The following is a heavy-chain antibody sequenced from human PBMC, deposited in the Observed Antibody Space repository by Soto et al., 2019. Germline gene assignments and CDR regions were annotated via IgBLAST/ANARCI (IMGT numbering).Heavy chain of an antibody. CDR3: AKDIDPSDFWSGLNGMDV. CDR2: ISWDGGST. D-gene: IGHD3-3*01. V-gene: IGHV3-43*01. CDR1: GFTFDDYT. J-gene: IGHJ6*02. Sequence: GGSLRLSCAASGFTFDDYTMHWVRQAPGKGLEWVSLISWDGGSTYYADSVKGRFTISRDNSKNSLYLQMNSLRTEDTALYYCAKDIDPSDFWSGLNGMDVWGQGTTVTVSS.